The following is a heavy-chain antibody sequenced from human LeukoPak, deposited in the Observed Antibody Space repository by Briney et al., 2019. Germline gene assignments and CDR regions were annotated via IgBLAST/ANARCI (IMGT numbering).Heavy chain of an antibody. CDR2: IYSGGST. CDR3: AREGPRGNSQFDY. V-gene: IGHV3-53*01. CDR1: GFTVSSNY. D-gene: IGHD2/OR15-2a*01. J-gene: IGHJ4*02. Sequence: GGSLRLSCAASGFTVSSNYMSWVRQAPGEGLEWVSVIYSGGSTYYADSVKGRFTISRDNSKNTLYLQMNGLRAEDTAVYYCAREGPRGNSQFDYWGQGTLVTVSS.